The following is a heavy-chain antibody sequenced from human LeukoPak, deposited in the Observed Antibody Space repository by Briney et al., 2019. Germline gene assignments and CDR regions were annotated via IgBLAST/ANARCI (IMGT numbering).Heavy chain of an antibody. Sequence: GGSLRLSCAASGFTVSSSYMSWVRQAPGKGLEWVSVLYIGGTTNYADSVRGRFTISRDNSKNTLYLQMDGLRTEDTAVYYCARQGIDDSSGYYVYWGQGTLVTVSS. V-gene: IGHV3-66*04. J-gene: IGHJ4*02. CDR3: ARQGIDDSSGYYVY. CDR1: GFTVSSSY. CDR2: LYIGGTT. D-gene: IGHD3-22*01.